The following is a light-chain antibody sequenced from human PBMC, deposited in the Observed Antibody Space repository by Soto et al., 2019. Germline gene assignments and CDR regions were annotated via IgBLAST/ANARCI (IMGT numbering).Light chain of an antibody. J-gene: IGKJ2*01. V-gene: IGKV1-33*01. CDR3: QQYHALPYT. Sequence: DIQVTQSPSSLSASVGDRVTITCQASQDISRYLDWYQQKPGQAPKVLIYGASNLIRGVSSRFSGSGSGTHITFTIISLQPEDFATYYCQQYHALPYTFGQGTKLYIK. CDR1: QDISRY. CDR2: GAS.